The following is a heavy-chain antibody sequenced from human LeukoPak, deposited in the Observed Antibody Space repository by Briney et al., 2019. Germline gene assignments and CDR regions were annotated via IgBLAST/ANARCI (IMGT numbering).Heavy chain of an antibody. CDR3: AKKMYSSGWYFDSYDY. J-gene: IGHJ4*02. D-gene: IGHD6-19*01. Sequence: GGSLRLSCAASGFTFSSYAMSWVRQAPGKGLEWVSAISGSGGSTYYADSVKGRLTISRDNSKNTLYLQMNSLRAEDTAVYYCAKKMYSSGWYFDSYDYWGQGTLVTVSS. V-gene: IGHV3-23*01. CDR2: ISGSGGST. CDR1: GFTFSSYA.